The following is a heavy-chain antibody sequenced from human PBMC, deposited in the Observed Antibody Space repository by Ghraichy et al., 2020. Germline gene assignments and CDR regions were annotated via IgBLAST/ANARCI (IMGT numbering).Heavy chain of an antibody. CDR3: ARDILNYDYVWGSYRSNGMDV. D-gene: IGHD3-16*02. CDR2: IYYSGST. V-gene: IGHV4-59*01. Sequence: SETLSLTCTVSGGSISSYYWSWIRQPPGKGLEWIGYIYYSGSTNYNPSLKSRVTISVDTSKNQFSLKLSSVTAADTAVYYCARDILNYDYVWGSYRSNGMDVWGQGTTVTVSS. CDR1: GGSISSYY. J-gene: IGHJ6*02.